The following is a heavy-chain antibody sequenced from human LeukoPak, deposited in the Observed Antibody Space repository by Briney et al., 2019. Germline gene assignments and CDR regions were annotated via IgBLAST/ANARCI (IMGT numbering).Heavy chain of an antibody. J-gene: IGHJ4*02. V-gene: IGHV3-48*01. Sequence: GGSLRLSCATSGFAFSNSCMNWVRQAPGKGLEWVSYISTTSNTIYYADSVKGRFTISRDNAKNSLFLQMNSLRAEDTAVYYCARSSGTYAFFDYWGQGTLVTVAS. CDR3: ARSSGTYAFFDY. D-gene: IGHD1-26*01. CDR2: ISTTSNTI. CDR1: GFAFSNSC.